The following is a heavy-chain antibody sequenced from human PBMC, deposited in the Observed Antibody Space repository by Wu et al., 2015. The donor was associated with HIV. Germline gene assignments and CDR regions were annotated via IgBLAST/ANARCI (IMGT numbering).Heavy chain of an antibody. J-gene: IGHJ3*02. D-gene: IGHD2-21*02. CDR2: ISVYYGNT. CDR1: GYTFINYG. V-gene: IGHV1-18*01. CDR3: ARRGYCGGDCYGNALDI. Sequence: QVQLVQSGAEVKKPGASVKVSCKTSGYTFINYGISWVRQAPGQGLEWMGWISVYYGNTNYAQKLQDRVTMTTDTSTSTAYMELRSLRSDDTAVYYCARRGYCGGDCYGNALDIWGQGTMVTVSS.